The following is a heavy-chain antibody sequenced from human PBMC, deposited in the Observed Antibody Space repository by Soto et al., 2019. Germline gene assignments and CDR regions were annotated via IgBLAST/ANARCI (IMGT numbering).Heavy chain of an antibody. CDR3: ARDRTDSGYYTNWLDP. D-gene: IGHD3-22*01. CDR2: IIPIFGTT. J-gene: IGHJ5*02. V-gene: IGHV1-69*06. Sequence: SVKVSCKVSGGTFGSDAITWVRQAPGQGLEWVGRIIPIFGTTNYAQNLQGRVTISADKSTLTSYMELHSLTSDDTALYYCARDRTDSGYYTNWLDPWGKGTQVTVSS. CDR1: GGTFGSDA.